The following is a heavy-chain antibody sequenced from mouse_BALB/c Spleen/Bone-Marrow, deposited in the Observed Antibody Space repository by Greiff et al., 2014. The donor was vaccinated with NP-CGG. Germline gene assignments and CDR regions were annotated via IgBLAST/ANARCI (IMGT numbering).Heavy chain of an antibody. D-gene: IGHD2-5*01. CDR1: GYSFTNYW. CDR3: TRFGSNYDWYFDV. CDR2: IYPGNSDT. Sequence: VQLQQSGTVLARPGASVKMSCKASGYSFTNYWLHWVKQRPGQGLEWIGAIYPGNSDTSYNQKFKGKAKLTAVTSASTAYMELSSLTNEDSAVYYCTRFGSNYDWYFDVWGAGTTVTVSS. V-gene: IGHV1-5*01. J-gene: IGHJ1*01.